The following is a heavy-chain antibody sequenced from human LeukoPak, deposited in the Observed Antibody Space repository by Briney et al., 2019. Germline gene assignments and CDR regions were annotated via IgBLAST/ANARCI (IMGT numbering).Heavy chain of an antibody. CDR3: ARGPLARYCSSTSCARWFDP. CDR2: INPNSGGT. D-gene: IGHD2-2*01. J-gene: IGHJ5*02. Sequence: ASVNVSCKASGYTFTGYYMHWVRQAPGQGLEWMGWINPNSGGTNYAQKFQGRVTMTRDTSISTAYMELSRLRSDDTAVYYCARGPLARYCSSTSCARWFDPWGQGTLVTVSS. V-gene: IGHV1-2*02. CDR1: GYTFTGYY.